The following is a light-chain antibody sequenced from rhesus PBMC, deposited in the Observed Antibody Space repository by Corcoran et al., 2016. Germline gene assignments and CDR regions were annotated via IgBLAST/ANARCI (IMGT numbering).Light chain of an antibody. V-gene: IGKV1-44*03. CDR2: ATS. J-gene: IGKJ1*01. CDR3: QHYYNFPRT. Sequence: DIQMTQSPSALSASVGDRVTISCRASQNIYSHLAWYQQKPRKAPNLLCYATSTLQTGIPSRFTGNRSGTEFTLTISSLQPEDSATFYCQHYYNFPRTFGQGTKVEVK. CDR1: QNIYSH.